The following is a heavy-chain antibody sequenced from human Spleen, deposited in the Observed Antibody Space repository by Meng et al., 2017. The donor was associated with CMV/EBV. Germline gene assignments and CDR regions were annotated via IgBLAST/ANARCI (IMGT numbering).Heavy chain of an antibody. CDR3: AREKTYYYDGSGFSAFDD. J-gene: IGHJ4*02. V-gene: IGHV4-61*01. CDR2: IYNSGNT. Sequence: SETLSLTCTVSGGSVSSGSYYWNWIRQPPGKGLEWIGNIYNSGNTIYNPSLKSRVTISVDTSKSQFSLRLHSVTAADTAVYYCAREKTYYYDGSGFSAFDDWGPGTLVTVSS. D-gene: IGHD3-22*01. CDR1: GGSVSSGSYY.